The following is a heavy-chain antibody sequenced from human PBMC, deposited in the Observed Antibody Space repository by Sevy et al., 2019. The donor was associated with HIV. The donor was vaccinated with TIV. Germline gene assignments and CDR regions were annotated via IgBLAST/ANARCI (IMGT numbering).Heavy chain of an antibody. D-gene: IGHD2-2*01. CDR3: ARSTNSAALDY. V-gene: IGHV3-7*01. J-gene: IGHJ4*02. CDR1: GFTFSSYW. CDR2: IKQDGGAK. Sequence: GGSLRLSCAVSGFTFSSYWMSWVRQAPGKGLEWVANIKQDGGAKYNVDSVKGRFAISRDNAKNSLFLQMNSLRVEDTAVYYCARSTNSAALDYWGQGTPVTVSS.